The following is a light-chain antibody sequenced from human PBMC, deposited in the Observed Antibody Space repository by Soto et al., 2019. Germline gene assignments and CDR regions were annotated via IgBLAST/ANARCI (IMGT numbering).Light chain of an antibody. Sequence: QSVLTQPASVSGSPGQSITISCTGTSSDVGTYDYVSWYQQHPNKAPKIMIYEVSHRPSGVSNRFYGSKSVNTATLTISGLQAEDEADYYCSSYTSSSTRVFGTGTKVTVL. CDR3: SSYTSSSTRV. V-gene: IGLV2-14*03. CDR2: EVS. J-gene: IGLJ1*01. CDR1: SSDVGTYDY.